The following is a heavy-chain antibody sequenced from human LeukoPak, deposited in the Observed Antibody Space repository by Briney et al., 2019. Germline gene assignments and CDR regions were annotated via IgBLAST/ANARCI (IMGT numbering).Heavy chain of an antibody. CDR3: ASVLYCGADCYSGRYFFDY. D-gene: IGHD2-21*02. Sequence: ASVKVSCKASGYPVNSFYTHWVRQAPGQGLEWVGIIYPSGGSASFTQEFQGRVTMTRDTSTSTFYMELSSLRSEDTAVYYCASVLYCGADCYSGRYFFDYWGQGTLVTVSS. CDR1: GYPVNSFY. J-gene: IGHJ4*02. CDR2: IYPSGGSA. V-gene: IGHV1-46*02.